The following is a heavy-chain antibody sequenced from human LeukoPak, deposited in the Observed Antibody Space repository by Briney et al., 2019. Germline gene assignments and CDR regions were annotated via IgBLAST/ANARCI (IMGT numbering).Heavy chain of an antibody. Sequence: GESLKISCKGSGYSFTSHWIGLVRQMPGKGLEWMVIVNPDDSDTIYRPSFQGQVTISADESITTAYLQWSSLKASDTAMYYCARLRWRRGGRSSFDYWGQGALVTVSS. D-gene: IGHD3-10*01. J-gene: IGHJ4*02. CDR2: VNPDDSDT. CDR3: ARLRWRRGGRSSFDY. V-gene: IGHV5-51*01. CDR1: GYSFTSHW.